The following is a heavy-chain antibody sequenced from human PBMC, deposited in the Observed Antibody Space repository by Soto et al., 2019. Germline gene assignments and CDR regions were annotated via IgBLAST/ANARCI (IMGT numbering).Heavy chain of an antibody. CDR3: ERALPVAKGGFDP. D-gene: IGHD2-2*01. J-gene: IGHJ5*02. CDR1: GFTVSNTY. Sequence: GSLMVSCAASGFTVSNTYMTWVRQPPGKGLECVSVIYTAGGTNYADSVKGRFIISRDNSKNTLYLQMNSLRAEDTAVYYCERALPVAKGGFDPCGQGTLVTVSS. V-gene: IGHV3-53*01. CDR2: IYTAGGT.